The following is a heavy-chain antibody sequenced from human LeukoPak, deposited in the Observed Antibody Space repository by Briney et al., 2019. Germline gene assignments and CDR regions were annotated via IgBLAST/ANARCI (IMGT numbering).Heavy chain of an antibody. CDR1: GFTFDDYA. J-gene: IGHJ3*02. CDR3: AKGAYSSGLKNNFDI. Sequence: GGSLRLSCAASGFTFDDYAMHWVRQAPGNGLEWVSGISWNSGSIGYADSVKGRFTISRDNAKNSLYLQMNSLRAEDTALYYCAKGAYSSGLKNNFDIWGQGTMVTVSS. V-gene: IGHV3-9*01. D-gene: IGHD6-19*01. CDR2: ISWNSGSI.